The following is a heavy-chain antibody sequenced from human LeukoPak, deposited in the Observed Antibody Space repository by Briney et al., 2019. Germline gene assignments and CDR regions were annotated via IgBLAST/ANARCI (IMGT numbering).Heavy chain of an antibody. CDR3: ARGPQGGTTDF. CDR1: GYTFTGHY. J-gene: IGHJ4*02. D-gene: IGHD1-7*01. V-gene: IGHV1-2*02. Sequence: ASVKVSCKASGYTFTGHYMHWMRQAPGQGLEWMGWIKPNTGDTNYAQNFQGRVTMTRDTSISTAYMELTSLTSDDTAVYYCARGPQGGTTDFWGQGTLVTVSS. CDR2: IKPNTGDT.